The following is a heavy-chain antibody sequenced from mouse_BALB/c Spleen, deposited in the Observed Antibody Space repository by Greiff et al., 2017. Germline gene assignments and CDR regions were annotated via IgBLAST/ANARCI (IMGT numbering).Heavy chain of an antibody. J-gene: IGHJ2*01. CDR1: GFTFSSYT. Sequence: EVQRVESGGGLVKPGGSLKLSCAASGFTFSSYTMSWVRQTPEKRLEWVATISSGGSYTYYPDSVKGRFTISRDNAKNTLYLQMSSLKSEDTAMYYCTRDSLAFDYWGQGTTLTVSS. CDR3: TRDSLAFDY. D-gene: IGHD6-2*01. CDR2: ISSGGSYT. V-gene: IGHV5-6-4*01.